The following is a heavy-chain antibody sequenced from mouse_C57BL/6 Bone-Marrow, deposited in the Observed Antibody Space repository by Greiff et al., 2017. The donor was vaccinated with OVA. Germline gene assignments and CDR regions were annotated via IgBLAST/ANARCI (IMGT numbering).Heavy chain of an antibody. CDR3: ASYSNYGGFAY. CDR2: IDPSDSYT. CDR1: GYTFTSYW. J-gene: IGHJ3*01. V-gene: IGHV1-69*01. D-gene: IGHD2-5*01. Sequence: VQLQHPGAELVMPGASVKLSCKASGYTFTSYWMHWVKQRPGQGLEWIGEIDPSDSYTNYNQKFKGKSTLTVDKSSSTAYMQLSSLTSEDSAVYYCASYSNYGGFAYWGQGTLVTVSA.